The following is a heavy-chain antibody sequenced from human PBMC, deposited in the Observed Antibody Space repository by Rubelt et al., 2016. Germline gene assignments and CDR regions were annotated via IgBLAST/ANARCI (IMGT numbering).Heavy chain of an antibody. V-gene: IGHV3-33*01. Sequence: GRSLRLSCAASGFTFSNYGMHWVRQAPGKGLEWVAIIWYDGGNKYYADSVKGRFTISRDNSKNTLYLQMNSLRVEDTGGYYCARDRVAVRGCFDSCGQGTLVTVSS. CDR1: GFTFSNYG. CDR2: IWYDGGNK. CDR3: ARDRVAVRGCFDS. D-gene: IGHD6-6*01. J-gene: IGHJ5*01.